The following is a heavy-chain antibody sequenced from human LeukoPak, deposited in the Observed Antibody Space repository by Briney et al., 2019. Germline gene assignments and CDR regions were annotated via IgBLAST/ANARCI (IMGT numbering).Heavy chain of an antibody. CDR3: ARVTLWFGELLTLDY. D-gene: IGHD3-10*01. V-gene: IGHV1-18*01. CDR1: GYTFTSYG. Sequence: ASVKVSCKASGYTFTSYGISWVRQAPGQGLEWMGWISAYNGNTNYAQKLQGRVTMTTDTSTSTAYMELRSLRSDDTAVYYCARVTLWFGELLTLDYWGQGTLVTVSS. CDR2: ISAYNGNT. J-gene: IGHJ4*02.